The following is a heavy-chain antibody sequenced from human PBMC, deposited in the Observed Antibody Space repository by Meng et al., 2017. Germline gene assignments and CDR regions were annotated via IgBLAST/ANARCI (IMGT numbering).Heavy chain of an antibody. V-gene: IGHV4-61*02. CDR1: GCPISSGSYF. CDR3: ARTGSCTSTSCYDYFYGLDV. CDR2: IYTSEST. Sequence: SEPLSLTCTASGCPISSGSYFWSWIRQPAGKGLEWIGRIYTSESTNYNPSLKSRVTISVDTYKNQFSLRLSSVTAADTAVYYCARTGSCTSTSCYDYFYGLDVWGQGTTVTVSS. D-gene: IGHD2-2*01. J-gene: IGHJ6*02.